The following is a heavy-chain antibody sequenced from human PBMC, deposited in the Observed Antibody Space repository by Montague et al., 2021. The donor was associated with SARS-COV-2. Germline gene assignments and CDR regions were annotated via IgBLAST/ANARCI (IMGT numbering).Heavy chain of an antibody. Sequence: SETLSLTCTVSNGSINNYYWSWVRQPPGKRLEWIGYIYYRGSTNXSPSLESRVTMSIDTSKNQFSLKLRSVTAADTAVYFCAREGLHSWFDPWGQGTLVIVSS. CDR3: AREGLHSWFDP. CDR2: IYYRGST. J-gene: IGHJ5*02. CDR1: NGSINNYY. V-gene: IGHV4-59*01.